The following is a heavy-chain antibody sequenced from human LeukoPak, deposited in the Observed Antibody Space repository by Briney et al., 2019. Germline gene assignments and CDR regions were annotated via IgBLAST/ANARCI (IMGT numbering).Heavy chain of an antibody. CDR1: GGSFSGYY. J-gene: IGHJ5*02. D-gene: IGHD6-19*01. CDR3: ARYAALSGPNWLDP. Sequence: PSETLSLTCAVYGGSFSGYYWSWIRQPPGKGLEWIGNIRYNGNTYSNPSLKSRVTISVDTSKNQFSMKLSSVTAADTAMYYCARYAALSGPNWLDPWGRGTLVTVSS. V-gene: IGHV4-34*01. CDR2: IRYNGNT.